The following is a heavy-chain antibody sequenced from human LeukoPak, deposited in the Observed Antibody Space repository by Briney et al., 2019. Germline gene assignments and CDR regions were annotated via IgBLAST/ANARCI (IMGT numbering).Heavy chain of an antibody. V-gene: IGHV3-7*01. J-gene: IGHJ6*03. D-gene: IGHD3-3*01. Sequence: GGSLRLSCAASGFTFSSYEMNWVRQAPGKGLEWVANIKQDGSEKYYVDSVKGRFTISRDNAKNSLYLQMNSLRAEDTAVYYCARTYYDFWSGNYYYYYMDVWGKGTTVTISS. CDR3: ARTYYDFWSGNYYYYYMDV. CDR1: GFTFSSYE. CDR2: IKQDGSEK.